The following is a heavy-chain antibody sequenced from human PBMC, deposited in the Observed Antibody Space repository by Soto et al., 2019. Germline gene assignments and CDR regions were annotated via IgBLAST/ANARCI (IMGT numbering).Heavy chain of an antibody. J-gene: IGHJ4*02. Sequence: SETLSLTCAVYGGSFSGYYWSWIRQPPGKGLEWIGEINHSGSTNYNPSLKSRVTISVDTSKNQFSLKLSSVTAADTAVYYCARVEAVAGTVLDFDYWGQGTLVTVSS. CDR3: ARVEAVAGTVLDFDY. V-gene: IGHV4-34*01. CDR1: GGSFSGYY. CDR2: INHSGST. D-gene: IGHD6-19*01.